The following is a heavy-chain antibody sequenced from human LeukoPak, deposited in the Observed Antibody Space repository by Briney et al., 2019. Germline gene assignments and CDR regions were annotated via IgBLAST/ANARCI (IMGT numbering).Heavy chain of an antibody. CDR3: AKDLTTVTTQGDY. Sequence: GGSLRLSCAASGFTFSGSAMHWVRQASGKGLEWVGRIRSKANSYATAYAASVKGRFTISRDDSKNTAYLQMNSLRAEDTAVYYCAKDLTTVTTQGDYWGQGALVTVSS. J-gene: IGHJ4*02. CDR1: GFTFSGSA. V-gene: IGHV3-73*01. D-gene: IGHD4-17*01. CDR2: IRSKANSYAT.